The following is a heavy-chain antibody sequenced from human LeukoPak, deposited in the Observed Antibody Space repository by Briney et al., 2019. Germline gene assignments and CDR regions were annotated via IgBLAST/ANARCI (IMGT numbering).Heavy chain of an antibody. D-gene: IGHD5-24*01. CDR1: GGSIGSGSYY. V-gene: IGHV4-61*02. Sequence: PSETLSLTCTVSGGSIGSGSYYWSWIRQPAGKGLEWLGRIYTSGSTNYNPSLKSRVTMSVDTSKNQFSLKLSSVTAADTAVYYCARDGGYGYNPSWYFDLWGRGTLVTVSS. CDR2: IYTSGST. J-gene: IGHJ2*01. CDR3: ARDGGYGYNPSWYFDL.